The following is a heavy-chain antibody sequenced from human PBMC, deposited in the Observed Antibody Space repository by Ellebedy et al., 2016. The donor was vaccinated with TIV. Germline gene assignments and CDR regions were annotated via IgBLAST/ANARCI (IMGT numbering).Heavy chain of an antibody. CDR1: GYIFTNLW. D-gene: IGHD3-16*01. J-gene: IGHJ6*02. Sequence: GESLKISCKGSGYIFTNLWISWVRQMPGKGLEWMGRIDPSNSNTNYSPSFQGHVTVSADKSISTAYLQWNNLRASDTAMYYCASLWATVPGDSYTMDVWGQGTTVTVSS. CDR3: ASLWATVPGDSYTMDV. CDR2: IDPSNSNT. V-gene: IGHV5-10-1*01.